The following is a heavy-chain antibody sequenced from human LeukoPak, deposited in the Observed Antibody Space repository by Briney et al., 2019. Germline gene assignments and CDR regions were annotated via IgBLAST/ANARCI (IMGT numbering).Heavy chain of an antibody. D-gene: IGHD3-9*01. Sequence: SETLSLTCIVSGDSVSGYYWNWIRQPPGKGLEWIGYTHHSGNTLYNPSLKSRVTTSVDTSKNQFSLKLSSVTAADTAVYYCARHFPAGKVLRYFDRAPRMAFDIWGQGTMVTVSS. CDR3: ARHFPAGKVLRYFDRAPRMAFDI. J-gene: IGHJ3*02. V-gene: IGHV4-59*08. CDR2: THHSGNT. CDR1: GDSVSGYY.